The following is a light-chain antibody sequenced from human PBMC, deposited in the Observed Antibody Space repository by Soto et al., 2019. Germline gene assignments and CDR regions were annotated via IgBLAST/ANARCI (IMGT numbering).Light chain of an antibody. J-gene: IGLJ2*01. CDR2: DVS. Sequence: QSVLTQPRSVSGSPGQSVTISCTGTSSDVGAYNYVSWYQHLPGKAPKFIIYDVSKRPSGVPDRFSGSKSGNTASLTISGLQAEDEAEYYCCSYAGSDSYVIFGGGTTLTVL. V-gene: IGLV2-11*01. CDR3: CSYAGSDSYVI. CDR1: SSDVGAYNY.